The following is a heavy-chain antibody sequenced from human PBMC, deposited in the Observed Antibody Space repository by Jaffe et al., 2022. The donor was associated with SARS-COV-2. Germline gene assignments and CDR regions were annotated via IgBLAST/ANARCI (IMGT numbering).Heavy chain of an antibody. Sequence: QVQLQESGPGLVKPSQTLSLTCTVSGGSISSGGYYWSWIRQHPGKGLEWIGYIYYSGSTYYNPSLKSRVTISVDTSKNQFSLKLSSVTAADTAVYYCARDARTYCSSTSCYGGFGMDVWGQGTTVTVSS. CDR3: ARDARTYCSSTSCYGGFGMDV. J-gene: IGHJ6*02. D-gene: IGHD2-2*01. CDR2: IYYSGST. CDR1: GGSISSGGYY. V-gene: IGHV4-31*03.